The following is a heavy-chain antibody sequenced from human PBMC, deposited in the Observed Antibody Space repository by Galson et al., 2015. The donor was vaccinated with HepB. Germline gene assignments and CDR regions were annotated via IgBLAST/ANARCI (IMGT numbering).Heavy chain of an antibody. D-gene: IGHD3-16*02. J-gene: IGHJ4*02. CDR2: ISSSSSYI. V-gene: IGHV3-21*01. CDR1: GFTLSSYW. CDR3: ARDPMEELGELSLVGY. Sequence: SLRLSCAASGFTLSSYWMSWVRQAPGKGLEWVSSISSSSSYIYYADSVKGRFTISRDNAKNSLYLQMNSLRAEDTAVYYCARDPMEELGELSLVGYWGQGTLVTVSS.